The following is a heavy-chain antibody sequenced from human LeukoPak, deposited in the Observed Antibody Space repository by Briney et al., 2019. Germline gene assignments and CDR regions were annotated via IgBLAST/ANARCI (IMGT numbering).Heavy chain of an antibody. D-gene: IGHD3-10*01. V-gene: IGHV3-23*01. CDR1: GFSFSSYA. CDR3: AKHYGSGTYYNYFTY. J-gene: IGHJ4*02. CDR2: ISDSGGRT. Sequence: PGGSLRLSCAASGFSFSSYALSWVRQAPWRGLEWVSAISDSGGRTYYADLVKGRFTISRDNSENTLFLQMGSLRAEDTATYYCAKHYGSGTYYNYFTYCGQGTLVSVSS.